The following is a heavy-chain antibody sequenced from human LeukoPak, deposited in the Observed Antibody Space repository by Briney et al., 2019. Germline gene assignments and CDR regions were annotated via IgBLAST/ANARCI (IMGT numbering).Heavy chain of an antibody. CDR1: GYTFTSYG. CDR3: ARVTSSSWYALSYDY. D-gene: IGHD6-13*01. V-gene: IGHV1-18*01. Sequence: ASVKVSCKASGYTFTSYGISWVRQAPGQGLEWMGWISAYNGNTNYAQKLQGRVTMTTDTSTSTAYMELRSLRSDDTAVYYCARVTSSSWYALSYDYWGQGTLVTVSS. J-gene: IGHJ4*02. CDR2: ISAYNGNT.